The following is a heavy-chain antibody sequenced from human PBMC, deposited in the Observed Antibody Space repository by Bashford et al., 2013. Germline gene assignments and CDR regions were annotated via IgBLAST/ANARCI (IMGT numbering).Heavy chain of an antibody. D-gene: IGHD1-26*01. CDR2: IYHTGTT. V-gene: IGHV4-59*08. J-gene: IGHJ4*02. Sequence: SETLSLTCTVSGGSISPYYWSWIRQAPGKGLEWIAYIYHTGTTKYNPSLQSRVTISVDTSKNQFSLKVNSVTAADTAVYYCARHGGSYFLYWGQGTLVTVSS. CDR3: ARHGGSYFLY. CDR1: GGSISPYY.